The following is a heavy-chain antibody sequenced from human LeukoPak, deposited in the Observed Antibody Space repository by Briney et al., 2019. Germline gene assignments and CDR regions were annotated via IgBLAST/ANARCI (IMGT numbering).Heavy chain of an antibody. D-gene: IGHD3-22*01. CDR2: IRYDGSNK. Sequence: PGGSLRLSCAASGFTFSSYGMHWVRQAPGKGLEWVALIRYDGSNKYYADSVKGRFTISRDNSKNTLYLQMNSLRAEDTAVYYCAKVRYDSSGYPQIDYWGQGTLVTVSS. J-gene: IGHJ4*02. CDR3: AKVRYDSSGYPQIDY. CDR1: GFTFSSYG. V-gene: IGHV3-30*02.